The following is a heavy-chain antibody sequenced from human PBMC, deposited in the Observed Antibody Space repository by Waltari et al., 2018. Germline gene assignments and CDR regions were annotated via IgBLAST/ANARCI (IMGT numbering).Heavy chain of an antibody. D-gene: IGHD6-6*01. CDR2: IYTSGST. Sequence: QVQLQESGPGLVKPSQTLSLTCTVSGGSISRGSSHWSWIRQPAGKGLEWIGRIYTSGSTNYNPSLKSRVTISVDTSKNQFSLKLSSVTAADTAVYYCARGGYSSSGDAFDIWGQGTMVTVSS. CDR1: GGSISRGSSH. CDR3: ARGGYSSSGDAFDI. V-gene: IGHV4-61*02. J-gene: IGHJ3*02.